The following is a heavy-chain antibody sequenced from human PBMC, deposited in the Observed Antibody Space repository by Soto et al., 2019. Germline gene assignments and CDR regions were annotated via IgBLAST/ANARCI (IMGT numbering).Heavy chain of an antibody. V-gene: IGHV3-23*01. Sequence: GGSLRLSCAASGFTFSSYAMSWVRQAPGKGLEWVSAISGSGGSTYYADSVKGRFTISRDNSKNTLYLQMNSLRAEDTAVYYCASPGYCSSTSCFDYWGQGTLVTVSS. CDR3: ASPGYCSSTSCFDY. D-gene: IGHD2-2*01. CDR2: ISGSGGST. CDR1: GFTFSSYA. J-gene: IGHJ4*02.